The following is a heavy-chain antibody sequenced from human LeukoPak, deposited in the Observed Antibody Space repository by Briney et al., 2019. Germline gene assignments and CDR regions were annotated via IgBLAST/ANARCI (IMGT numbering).Heavy chain of an antibody. V-gene: IGHV1-3*01. Sequence: ASVKVSCKASGYTFTGYAMHWVRQAPGQRLEWMGWINAGNGNTKYSQKFQGRVTITRDTSASTAYMELSSLRSEDTAVYYCARVEDSSGYYGVSHFDYWGQGTLVTVSS. D-gene: IGHD3-22*01. CDR1: GYTFTGYA. CDR2: INAGNGNT. CDR3: ARVEDSSGYYGVSHFDY. J-gene: IGHJ4*02.